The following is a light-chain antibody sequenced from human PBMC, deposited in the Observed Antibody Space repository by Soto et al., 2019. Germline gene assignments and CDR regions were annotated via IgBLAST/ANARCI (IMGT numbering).Light chain of an antibody. CDR3: QQYHSFSFT. Sequence: DIVMTQSPATLSVSPGERVTLSCRARQSVSSNLAWYQQKPGQAPRLLIYGASTRATGLPARFSGSGSGTEFTLTISSLQSEDFAVYYCQQYHSFSFTFGQGTKLEIK. CDR2: GAS. CDR1: QSVSSN. V-gene: IGKV3-15*01. J-gene: IGKJ2*01.